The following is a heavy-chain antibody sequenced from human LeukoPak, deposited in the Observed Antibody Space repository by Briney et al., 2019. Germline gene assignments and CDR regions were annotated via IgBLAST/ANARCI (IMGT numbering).Heavy chain of an antibody. J-gene: IGHJ5*02. CDR3: AKGVITFGGVIQAFDP. V-gene: IGHV3-23*01. D-gene: IGHD3-16*02. CDR2: ISGSGGST. Sequence: GGSLRLSCTVSGFTFSSFTMSWVRQAPGKGLEWVSAISGSGGSTYYADSVKGRFTISRDNSKNTLYLQMNSLRAEDTAVYYCAKGVITFGGVIQAFDPWGQGTLVTVSS. CDR1: GFTFSSFT.